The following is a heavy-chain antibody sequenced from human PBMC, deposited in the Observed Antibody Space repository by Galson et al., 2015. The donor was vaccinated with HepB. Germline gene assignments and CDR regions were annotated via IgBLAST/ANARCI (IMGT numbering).Heavy chain of an antibody. D-gene: IGHD5-12*01. Sequence: SVKVSCKASGGTFSSYAIRWVRQAPGQGLEWMGGIIPIFGTANYAQKFQGRVTITADESTSTAYMELSSLRSDDTAVYYCARDWVSDYDDYYYGRDVWGQGTTVTVSS. CDR1: GGTFSSYA. V-gene: IGHV1-69*13. CDR3: ARDWVSDYDDYYYGRDV. CDR2: IIPIFGTA. J-gene: IGHJ6*02.